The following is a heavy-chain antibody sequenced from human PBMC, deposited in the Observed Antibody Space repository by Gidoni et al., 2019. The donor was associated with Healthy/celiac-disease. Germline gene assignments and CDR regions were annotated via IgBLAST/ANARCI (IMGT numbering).Heavy chain of an antibody. CDR3: ARADDYGDYAVRYYYYGMDV. CDR1: GFPFRSYR. J-gene: IGHJ6*02. D-gene: IGHD4-17*01. Sequence: EVKLVESGGGLVQPGGSLRLSCAASGFPFRSYRMNWVRQAPGKGLEWVSYISSSSSTIYYADSVKGRFTISRDNAKNSLYLQMNSLRDEDTAVYYCARADDYGDYAVRYYYYGMDVWGQGTTVTVSS. CDR2: ISSSSSTI. V-gene: IGHV3-48*02.